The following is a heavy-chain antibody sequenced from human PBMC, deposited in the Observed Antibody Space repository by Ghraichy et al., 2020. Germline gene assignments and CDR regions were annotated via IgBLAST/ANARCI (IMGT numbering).Heavy chain of an antibody. D-gene: IGHD3-10*01. CDR2: TSGSGRST. CDR3: AKDQRRGGSESFDY. J-gene: IGHJ4*02. V-gene: IGHV3-23*01. CDR1: GFAFSNFA. Sequence: GGSLRLSCAASGFAFSNFAMNWVRQAPGKGLEWVSGTSGSGRSTYNSEAVKGRFTISRDNSRNTLYLQMNSLRVEDTAVYFCAKDQRRGGSESFDYWGQGTLVTVSS.